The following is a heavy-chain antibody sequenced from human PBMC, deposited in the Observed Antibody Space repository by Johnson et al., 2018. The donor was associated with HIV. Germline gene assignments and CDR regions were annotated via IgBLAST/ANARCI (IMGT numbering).Heavy chain of an antibody. CDR1: GFTVSSNY. D-gene: IGHD2-15*01. J-gene: IGHJ3*02. CDR3: ARVVVAPPFDI. V-gene: IGHV3-53*01. CDR2: IYSGGST. Sequence: MLLVESGGGLIQPGGSLRLSCAASGFTVSSNYMSWVRQAPGKGLEWVSVIYSGGSTYYADSVKGRFTISRDNSKNTLYLQMNSLRAEDTAVYYCARVVVAPPFDIWGQGTMVTVSS.